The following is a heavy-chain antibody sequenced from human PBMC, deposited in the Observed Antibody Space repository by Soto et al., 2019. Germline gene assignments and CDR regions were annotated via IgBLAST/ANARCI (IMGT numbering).Heavy chain of an antibody. Sequence: QVRLVQSGAEVKKPGASVQVSCKASGYMFTTYAIHWVRQAPGHRLEWMAWINPANGKTKSSQKYQGRVTFTRDTSATTAYMELTSLTPEDTAVYYWARHSGQWLVLGTVDYWGQGTLVTVSS. CDR3: ARHSGQWLVLGTVDY. CDR2: INPANGKT. J-gene: IGHJ4*02. V-gene: IGHV1-3*01. CDR1: GYMFTTYA. D-gene: IGHD6-19*01.